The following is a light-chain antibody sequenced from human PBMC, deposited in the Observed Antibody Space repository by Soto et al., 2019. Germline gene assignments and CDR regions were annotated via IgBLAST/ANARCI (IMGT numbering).Light chain of an antibody. CDR2: EVN. Sequence: QSALTQPASVSGSPGQSITISCTGTSGDVGDYNYVSWYQQHLGKAPKLVLYEVNNRPSGVSTRFSGSKSANTASLAISGLQSEDEGDYYCSSYSSSSTLVIFGGGTKVTVL. CDR1: SGDVGDYNY. CDR3: SSYSSSSTLVI. J-gene: IGLJ2*01. V-gene: IGLV2-14*01.